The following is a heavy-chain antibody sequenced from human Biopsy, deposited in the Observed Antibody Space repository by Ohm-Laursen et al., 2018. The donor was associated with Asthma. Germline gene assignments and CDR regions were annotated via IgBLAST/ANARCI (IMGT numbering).Heavy chain of an antibody. Sequence: TLSLTCTVSGGSISSGGYYWSWIRQHPGKGLEWIGYIYYSGSTYYNPSLKSRVTISVDTSKNQFSLNLSSVTAADTAVYYCARWGSFGFDYWGQGTLVTVPS. CDR2: IYYSGST. CDR3: ARWGSFGFDY. D-gene: IGHD7-27*01. CDR1: GGSISSGGYY. J-gene: IGHJ4*02. V-gene: IGHV4-31*03.